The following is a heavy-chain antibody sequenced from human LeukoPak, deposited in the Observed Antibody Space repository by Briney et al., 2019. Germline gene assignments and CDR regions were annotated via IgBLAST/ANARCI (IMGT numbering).Heavy chain of an antibody. CDR2: ISGSGGST. Sequence: GGSLRLSCAASGFTFSSYAMSWVRQAPGKGLEWVSAISGSGGSTYYADSVKGRFTISRDNSKNTLYLQMNSLRAEDTAVYYCAKELNSPSRYFDWPYWFDPWGQGTLVTVSS. CDR3: AKELNSPSRYFDWPYWFDP. J-gene: IGHJ5*02. V-gene: IGHV3-23*01. D-gene: IGHD3-9*01. CDR1: GFTFSSYA.